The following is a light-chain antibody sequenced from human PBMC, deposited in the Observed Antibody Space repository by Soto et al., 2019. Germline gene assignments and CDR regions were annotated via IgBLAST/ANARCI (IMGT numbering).Light chain of an antibody. V-gene: IGLV2-14*01. J-gene: IGLJ2*01. CDR1: SSDVGGYHY. CDR3: RAYTSSSTRV. Sequence: QSALTQPASVSGSPGQSITISCTGTSSDVGGYHYVSWYQQHPGKAPKLMIYEVSDRPSGVSNRFSGSKSGNTASLTISGLQAEDEADYYCRAYTSSSTRVFGGGTKLTVL. CDR2: EVS.